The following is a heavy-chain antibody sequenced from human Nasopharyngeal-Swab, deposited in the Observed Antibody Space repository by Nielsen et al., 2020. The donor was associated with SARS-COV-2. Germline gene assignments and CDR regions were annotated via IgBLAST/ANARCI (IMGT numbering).Heavy chain of an antibody. CDR2: IYPGDSDT. CDR1: GYSFTNNW. Sequence: GESLKISCKGSGYSFTNNWIGWVRQMPGKGLELMGIIYPGDSDTKYSPSLQGQVTISADKSSSTAYLQWSSLKASDSGMYYCARQSCSGGTCYSWWYFDLWGRGTLVTVPS. V-gene: IGHV5-51*01. D-gene: IGHD2-15*01. J-gene: IGHJ2*01. CDR3: ARQSCSGGTCYSWWYFDL.